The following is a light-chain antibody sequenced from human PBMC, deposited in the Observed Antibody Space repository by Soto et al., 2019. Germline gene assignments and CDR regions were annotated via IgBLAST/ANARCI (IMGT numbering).Light chain of an antibody. Sequence: DMRITPSPSFLSASDGDSVTIICRASPSIRYWLAWYQQTPGKAPKLLIYDASSVESGVPSRFSGSGSGTEFTLTISSLQPDDFATYYCQQYNSYPTVGQGTKVDI. CDR1: PSIRYW. V-gene: IGKV1-5*02. J-gene: IGKJ1*01. CDR2: DAS. CDR3: QQYNSYPT.